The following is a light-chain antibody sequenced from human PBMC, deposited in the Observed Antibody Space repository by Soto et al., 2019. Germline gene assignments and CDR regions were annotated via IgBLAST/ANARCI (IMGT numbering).Light chain of an antibody. V-gene: IGKV2D-29*01. CDR3: KQSVQLPYT. CDR2: AVS. Sequence: DLVMTPTPLSLSVTPGQSASISCRSSQRLLHSNGKTYLSWYLQKAGQPPQLLIYAVSNRFSGVPDRFSGRGSGTDFTLQIGRVGAEDVGIYYCKQSVQLPYTFGQGTKLEIK. CDR1: QRLLHSNGKTY. J-gene: IGKJ2*01.